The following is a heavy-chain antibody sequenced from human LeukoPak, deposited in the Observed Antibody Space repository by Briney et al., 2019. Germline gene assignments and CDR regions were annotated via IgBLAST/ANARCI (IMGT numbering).Heavy chain of an antibody. CDR1: GFTFSSYS. V-gene: IGHV3-21*01. CDR3: ARDWGYYYYYGMDV. D-gene: IGHD3-16*01. Sequence: GGSLRLSCAASGFTFSSYSMTWVRQAPGKGLEWVSSISSSSSYIYYADSVKGRFTISRDNAKNSLYLQMNSLRAEDTAVYYCARDWGYYYYYGMDVWGQGTTVTVSS. J-gene: IGHJ6*02. CDR2: ISSSSSYI.